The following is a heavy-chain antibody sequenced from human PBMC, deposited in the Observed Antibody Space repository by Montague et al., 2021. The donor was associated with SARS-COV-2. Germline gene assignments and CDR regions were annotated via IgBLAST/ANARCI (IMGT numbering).Heavy chain of an antibody. CDR1: GDSVVRLSSR. Sequence: CAISGDSVVRLSSRSDWLTYDLPSRQEWLGRMYFRTKWYNDYAVSVKSRITIDADTSKNHFSLQLKSMTPEDTAVYYCLQGYYFDSWGQGTLVTVSS. V-gene: IGHV6-1*01. CDR2: MYFRTKWYN. D-gene: IGHD5-24*01. CDR3: LQGYYFDS. J-gene: IGHJ4*02.